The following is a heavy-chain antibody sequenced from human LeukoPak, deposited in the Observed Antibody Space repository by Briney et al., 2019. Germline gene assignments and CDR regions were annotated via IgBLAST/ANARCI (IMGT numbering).Heavy chain of an antibody. J-gene: IGHJ4*02. CDR1: GGSISSYY. D-gene: IGHD1-26*01. CDR3: ARGRDLNGRPRVGAPSGYYFDY. V-gene: IGHV4-4*07. Sequence: SETLSLTCTVSGGSISSYYWSWIRQPAGKGLEWIGRIYTSGSTNYNPSLKSRVTMSVDTSKNQFSLKLSSVTAADTAVYYCARGRDLNGRPRVGAPSGYYFDYWGQGTLVTVSS. CDR2: IYTSGST.